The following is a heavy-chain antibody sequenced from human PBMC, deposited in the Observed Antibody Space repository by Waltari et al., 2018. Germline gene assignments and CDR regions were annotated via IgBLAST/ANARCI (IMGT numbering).Heavy chain of an antibody. Sequence: QVQLVESGGGVVQPGRSLRLSCAASGFTFSSYAMHWVRQAPGKGLEWVAVISYDGSNKYYADSVKGRFTISRDNSKNTLYLQMNSLRAEDTAVYYCARERGSITMIVVVSYFDYWGQGTLVTVSS. CDR3: ARERGSITMIVVVSYFDY. CDR1: GFTFSSYA. D-gene: IGHD3-22*01. J-gene: IGHJ4*02. CDR2: ISYDGSNK. V-gene: IGHV3-30*01.